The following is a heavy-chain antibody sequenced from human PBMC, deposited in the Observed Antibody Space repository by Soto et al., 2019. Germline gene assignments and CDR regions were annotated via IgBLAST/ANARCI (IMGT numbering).Heavy chain of an antibody. J-gene: IGHJ4*01. Sequence: EVQLLESGGHLVQPGWYRRLSCAASGFTFTTYTMNWVRQAPGTGLEWVSGINGGDGPTYYADSVKGRFTISRDNSKNTLFLQMNSLRAEDTAVYYCTKDRHPDGMWTFDYWGHGALGIVSS. D-gene: IGHD1-20*01. V-gene: IGHV3-23*01. CDR3: TKDRHPDGMWTFDY. CDR1: GFTFTTYT. CDR2: INGGDGPT.